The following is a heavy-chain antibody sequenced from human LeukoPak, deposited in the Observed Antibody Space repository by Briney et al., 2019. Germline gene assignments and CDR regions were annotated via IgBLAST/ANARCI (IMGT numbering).Heavy chain of an antibody. CDR3: ARYSSSSEGDY. CDR2: IYPGNSDT. Sequence: GESLKISRKGSGYSLTNYWIGLVRKMPGKGLEWMGIIYPGNSDTRYSPSFQGQVTISADKSTSNAYLQWSSLKASDTAMYYCARYSSSSEGDYWGQGTLVTVSS. J-gene: IGHJ4*02. CDR1: GYSLTNYW. D-gene: IGHD6-6*01. V-gene: IGHV5-51*01.